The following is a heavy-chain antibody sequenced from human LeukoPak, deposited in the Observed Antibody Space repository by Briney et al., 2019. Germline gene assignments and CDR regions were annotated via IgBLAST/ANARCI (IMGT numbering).Heavy chain of an antibody. CDR2: INHSGST. V-gene: IGHV4-34*01. CDR1: GGSFSGYY. CDR3: ARGTGYYDSSGYYYY. D-gene: IGHD3-22*01. J-gene: IGHJ4*02. Sequence: SETLSLTCAVYGGSFSGYYWSWIRQPPGKGLEWIGEINHSGSTNYNPSLKSRVTISVDTSKNQFSLKLSSVTAADTAVYYCARGTGYYDSSGYYYYWGQGTLVTVSS.